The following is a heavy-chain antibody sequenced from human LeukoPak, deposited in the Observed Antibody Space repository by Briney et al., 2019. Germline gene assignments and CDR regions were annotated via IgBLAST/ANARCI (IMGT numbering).Heavy chain of an antibody. J-gene: IGHJ4*02. Sequence: SETLSHTCTVSGVSISSSNSYWGWIRQPPGKGLEWIGSIYYSGNTYYNASLKSQVSISIDTSKNQFSLRLTSVTAADTAVYYCARQTGSGLFILPGGQGTLVTVSS. V-gene: IGHV4-39*01. CDR2: IYYSGNT. D-gene: IGHD3/OR15-3a*01. CDR1: GVSISSSNSY. CDR3: ARQTGSGLFILP.